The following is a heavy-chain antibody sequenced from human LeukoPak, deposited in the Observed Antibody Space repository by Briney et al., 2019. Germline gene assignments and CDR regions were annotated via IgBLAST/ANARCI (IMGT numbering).Heavy chain of an antibody. CDR2: INHSGST. J-gene: IGHJ4*02. CDR3: ARLGFSGDY. Sequence: SETLSLTCAVYGGSFSGYYWSWVRQPPGKGLEWIGEINHSGSTNYNPSLKSRVTISVDTSKNQFSLKLSSVTAADTAVYYCARLGFSGDYWGQGTLVTVSS. V-gene: IGHV4-34*01. D-gene: IGHD3-16*01. CDR1: GGSFSGYY.